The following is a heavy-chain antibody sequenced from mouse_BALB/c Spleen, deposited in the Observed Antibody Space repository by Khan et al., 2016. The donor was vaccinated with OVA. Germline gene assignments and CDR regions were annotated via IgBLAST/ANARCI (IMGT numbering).Heavy chain of an antibody. CDR2: ERYSGST. Sequence: EVQLQQSGPGLLKPSPTLSLTCTASGYSINDNYVRNWMRQLPQNQVGWMTIERYSGSTTYDPSFRSRISITRYTSKNQFFLQLNSLTTEDTATYYSASGRLVLRYPGYFDYWGQGTTLTVSS. CDR3: ASGRLVLRYPGYFDY. V-gene: IGHV3-2*02. J-gene: IGHJ2*01. CDR1: GYSINDNYV. D-gene: IGHD1-1*01.